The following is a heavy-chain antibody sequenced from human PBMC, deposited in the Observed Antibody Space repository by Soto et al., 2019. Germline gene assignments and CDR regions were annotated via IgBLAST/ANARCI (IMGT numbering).Heavy chain of an antibody. J-gene: IGHJ6*02. CDR1: GGTFSSYA. Sequence: SVKVSCKASGGTFSSYAISWVRQAPGQGLEWMGGIIPIFGTANYAQKFQGRVTITADESTSTAYMEVSSLRSEDTAVYYCARDSRDIVVVVAASYGMDVWGQGTTVTVSS. D-gene: IGHD2-15*01. CDR2: IIPIFGTA. V-gene: IGHV1-69*13. CDR3: ARDSRDIVVVVAASYGMDV.